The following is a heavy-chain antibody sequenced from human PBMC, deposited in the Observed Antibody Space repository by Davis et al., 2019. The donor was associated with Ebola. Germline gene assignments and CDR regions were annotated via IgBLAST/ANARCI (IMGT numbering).Heavy chain of an antibody. CDR3: ARRSYSSSIWFDP. J-gene: IGHJ5*02. V-gene: IGHV4-39*01. D-gene: IGHD6-13*01. Sequence: SETLSLTCTVSGGSISSSSYYWGWIRQPPGKGLEWIGSIYYSGSTYYNPSLKSRVTISVDTSKNQFSLKLSSVTAADTAVYYCARRSYSSSIWFDPWGQGTLVTVSS. CDR2: IYYSGST. CDR1: GGSISSSSYY.